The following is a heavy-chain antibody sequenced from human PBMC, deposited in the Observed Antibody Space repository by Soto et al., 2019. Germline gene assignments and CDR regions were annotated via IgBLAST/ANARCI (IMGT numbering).Heavy chain of an antibody. V-gene: IGHV4-31*03. CDR1: GGSITNGDYF. Sequence: SETLSLTCSVSGGSITNGDYFWGWIRQHPGKGLEWVGYMYYRGATYSNPSLRSRLSISIDTSKNQFSLNLRSVTAADTAVYYCARGTYDSSGYFDYWGQGTLVTVSS. D-gene: IGHD3-22*01. CDR2: MYYRGAT. J-gene: IGHJ4*02. CDR3: ARGTYDSSGYFDY.